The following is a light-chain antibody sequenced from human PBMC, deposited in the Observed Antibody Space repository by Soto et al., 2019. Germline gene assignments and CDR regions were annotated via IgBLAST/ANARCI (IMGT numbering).Light chain of an antibody. CDR2: DVT. V-gene: IGLV2-11*01. Sequence: QSALSQPRSVSGSPGQLVTVSCTGTSSDVGTFNYVSWYQLHPGEAPKLIIYDVTERPSGVPDRFSGSRSGNTASLTISGLQAEDEADYHCCAYAGSSALLFGGGTKLTVL. CDR1: SSDVGTFNY. CDR3: CAYAGSSALL. J-gene: IGLJ2*01.